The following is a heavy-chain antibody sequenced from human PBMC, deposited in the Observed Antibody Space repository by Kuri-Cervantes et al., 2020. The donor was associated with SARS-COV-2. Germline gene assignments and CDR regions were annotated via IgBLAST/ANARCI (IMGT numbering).Heavy chain of an antibody. D-gene: IGHD2-15*01. V-gene: IGHV3-21*01. Sequence: GGSLRLSCAVSGFSLSGYTMNWVRQTPGKGLEWVSSISSSSSYIYYADSVKGRFAISRDNAKNSLFLQMSSLRVEDSALYYCARDGLYCSGGICYFGTVDCWGQGTLVTVSS. CDR2: ISSSSSYI. CDR1: GFSLSGYT. CDR3: ARDGLYCSGGICYFGTVDC. J-gene: IGHJ4*02.